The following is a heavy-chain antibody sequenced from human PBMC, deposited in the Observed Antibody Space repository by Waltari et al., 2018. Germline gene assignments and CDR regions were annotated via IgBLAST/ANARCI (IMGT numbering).Heavy chain of an antibody. Sequence: QVKLQESGPGLVKPSETLSLTCAVSGYSISSGYWWGWIRQPPGKGLEWIASIYYSGSTQYTPSLRSRATISADTSKNQFSLRLTSVTAADTAVYYCANNEWGLPVSWGQGTLVTVSS. J-gene: IGHJ5*02. CDR3: ANNEWGLPVS. CDR2: IYYSGST. V-gene: IGHV4-38-2*01. D-gene: IGHD1-26*01. CDR1: GYSISSGYW.